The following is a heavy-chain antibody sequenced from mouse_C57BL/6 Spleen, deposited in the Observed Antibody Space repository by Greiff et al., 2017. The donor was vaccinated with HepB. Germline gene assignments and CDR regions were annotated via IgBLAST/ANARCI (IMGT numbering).Heavy chain of an antibody. J-gene: IGHJ1*03. D-gene: IGHD2-4*01. CDR3: TTGGYDYDGYFDV. CDR1: GFNIKDDY. Sequence: EVQLQQSGAELVRPGASVKLSCTASGFNIKDDYMHWVKQRPEQGLEWIGWIDPENGDTEYASKFQGKATITADTSSNTAYLQLSSLTSEDTAVYYCTTGGYDYDGYFDVWGTGTTVTVSS. CDR2: IDPENGDT. V-gene: IGHV14-4*01.